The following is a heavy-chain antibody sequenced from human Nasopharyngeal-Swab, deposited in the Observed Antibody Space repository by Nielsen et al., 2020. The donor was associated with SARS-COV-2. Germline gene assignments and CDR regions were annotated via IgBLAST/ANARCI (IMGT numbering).Heavy chain of an antibody. CDR1: GGSISGGGYY. CDR2: IYYSGIT. D-gene: IGHD6-13*01. Sequence: SETLSLTCTVSGGSISGGGYYWSWIRQHPGKGLEWIGYIYYSGITYYNPSLKSRLIISIDTSKNQFSLNLISVTPADTAVYYCARDKVASSGTLHWFDSWGQGTRVTVSS. J-gene: IGHJ5*01. V-gene: IGHV4-31*03. CDR3: ARDKVASSGTLHWFDS.